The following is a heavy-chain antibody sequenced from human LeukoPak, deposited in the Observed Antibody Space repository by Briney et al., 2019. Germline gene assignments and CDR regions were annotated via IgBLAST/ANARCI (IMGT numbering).Heavy chain of an antibody. Sequence: PGGSLRLSCAASGFTFSSYGMHWVRQAPGKGLEWVAVISYDGSNKYYADSVKGRFTISRDNAKNSLYLQMNSLRAEDTAVYYCARGAYYYEDWGQGTLVTVFS. V-gene: IGHV3-30*03. CDR2: ISYDGSNK. CDR3: ARGAYYYED. J-gene: IGHJ4*02. CDR1: GFTFSSYG.